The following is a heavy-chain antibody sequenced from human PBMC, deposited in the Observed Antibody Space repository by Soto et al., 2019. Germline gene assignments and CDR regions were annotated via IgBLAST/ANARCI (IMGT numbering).Heavy chain of an antibody. CDR3: AKDAVYGDGLWLVAD. CDR1: GFSFSKYA. D-gene: IGHD2-21*02. Sequence: DVQLLESGGGLVQPGGSLRLSCAASGFSFSKYAMIWVRQAPGKGQEWVAGITGSGGTIEYAASVKGRFTISRDNSKNTVYLQMNSLGAEDTAMYYCAKDAVYGDGLWLVADWGQGTLVTVS. J-gene: IGHJ4*02. V-gene: IGHV3-23*01. CDR2: ITGSGGTI.